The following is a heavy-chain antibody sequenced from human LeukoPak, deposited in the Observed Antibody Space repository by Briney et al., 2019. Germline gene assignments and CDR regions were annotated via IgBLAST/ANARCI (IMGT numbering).Heavy chain of an antibody. Sequence: GASVKVSCKASGYTFTGYYMHWVRQAPGQGLEWMGWINPNSGGTNYAQKFQGRVTMTRDTSISTAYMELCRLRSDDTAVYYCARDDCLSSSWCKGPDYWGQGTLITVSS. CDR1: GYTFTGYY. V-gene: IGHV1-2*02. J-gene: IGHJ4*02. CDR3: ARDDCLSSSWCKGPDY. CDR2: INPNSGGT. D-gene: IGHD6-13*01.